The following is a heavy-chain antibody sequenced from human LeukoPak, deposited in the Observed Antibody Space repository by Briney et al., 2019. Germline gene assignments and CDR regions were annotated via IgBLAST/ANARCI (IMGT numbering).Heavy chain of an antibody. V-gene: IGHV3-48*04. CDR3: ASYPITIFGVVNDY. CDR1: GFTFSSYS. Sequence: PGGSLRLSGAASGFTFSSYSMNWVRQAPGKGLEWVSYISSSSSTIYYADSVKGRSTISRDNAKNSLYLQMNSLRAEDTAVYYCASYPITIFGVVNDYWGQGTLVTVSS. CDR2: ISSSSSTI. J-gene: IGHJ4*02. D-gene: IGHD3-3*01.